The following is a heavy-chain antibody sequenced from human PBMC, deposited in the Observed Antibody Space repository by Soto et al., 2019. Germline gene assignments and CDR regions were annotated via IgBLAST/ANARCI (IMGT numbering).Heavy chain of an antibody. CDR3: ARDLASAAH. J-gene: IGHJ4*02. CDR2: INPLPTSGST. V-gene: IGHV1-46*01. CDR1: GYIFTNYY. Sequence: QVQLVQSGAEVKKPGASVKVSCKASGYIFTNYYIHWVRQAPGQGLEWMAIINPLPTSGSTNYAQKFQGRVTVTRDTSTSTVYMELSSLISEDTAIYDCARDLASAAHWGQGTLVTVSS. D-gene: IGHD6-13*01.